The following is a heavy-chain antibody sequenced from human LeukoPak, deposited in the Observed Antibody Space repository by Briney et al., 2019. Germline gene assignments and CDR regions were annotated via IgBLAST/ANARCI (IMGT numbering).Heavy chain of an antibody. CDR1: GYTFTSYG. CDR3: ARDPSGSYTTLRDAFDI. V-gene: IGHV1-18*01. CDR2: ISAYNGNT. Sequence: GASVKVSCKASGYTFTSYGISWVRQAPGQELEWMGWISAYNGNTNYAQKLQGRVTMTTDTSTSTAYMELRSLRSDDTAVYYCARDPSGSYTTLRDAFDIWGQGTMVTVSS. J-gene: IGHJ3*02. D-gene: IGHD1-26*01.